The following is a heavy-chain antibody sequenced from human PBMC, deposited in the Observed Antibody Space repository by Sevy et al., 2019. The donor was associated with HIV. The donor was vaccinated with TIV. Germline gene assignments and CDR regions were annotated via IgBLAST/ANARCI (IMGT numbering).Heavy chain of an antibody. CDR1: GGTFSSYA. CDR2: IIPIFGTA. D-gene: IGHD6-13*01. CDR3: ASLPPGIAAARYYYGMDV. V-gene: IGHV1-69*13. J-gene: IGHJ6*02. Sequence: ASVKVSCKASGGTFSSYAISWVRQAPGQGLEWMGGIIPIFGTANYAQKFQGRVTITADESTSTAYMELSSLRSEDTAVYYCASLPPGIAAARYYYGMDVWGQGTTVTVSS.